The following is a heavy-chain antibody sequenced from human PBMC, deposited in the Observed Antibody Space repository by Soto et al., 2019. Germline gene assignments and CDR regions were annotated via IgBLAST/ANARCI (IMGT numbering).Heavy chain of an antibody. J-gene: IGHJ2*01. CDR3: ARDRYYYDSSGYLIWYFDL. D-gene: IGHD3-22*01. Sequence: EVQLVESGGGLVQPGGSLRLSCAASGFTFSRYDMHWVRQATGKGLEWVSAIGTAGDTYYPGSVKGRFTISRENAKNSLYLQMNSLRAGDTAVYYCARDRYYYDSSGYLIWYFDLWGRGTLVPVSS. V-gene: IGHV3-13*01. CDR1: GFTFSRYD. CDR2: IGTAGDT.